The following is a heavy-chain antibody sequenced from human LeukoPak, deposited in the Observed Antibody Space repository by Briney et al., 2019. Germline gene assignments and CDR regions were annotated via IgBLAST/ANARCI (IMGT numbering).Heavy chain of an antibody. D-gene: IGHD3-22*01. CDR1: GGTFSSYA. CDR3: ARPDPPYYYDGSGRAFDI. V-gene: IGHV1-69*06. Sequence: SVKVSCKASGGTFSSYAISWVRQAPGQGLEWMGGIIPIFGTANYAQKFQGRVTITADKSTSTAYMELSSLRSEDTAVYYCARPDPPYYYDGSGRAFDIWGQGTMVTVSS. CDR2: IIPIFGTA. J-gene: IGHJ3*02.